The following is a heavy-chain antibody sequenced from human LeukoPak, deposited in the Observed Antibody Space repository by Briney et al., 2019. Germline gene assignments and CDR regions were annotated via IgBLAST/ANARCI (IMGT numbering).Heavy chain of an antibody. CDR3: ARGPSYCSSTSCYLPPPDY. CDR2: IIPIFGTA. D-gene: IGHD2-2*01. J-gene: IGHJ4*02. Sequence: SVKVSCKASGGTFSSYAISWVRQAPGQGLEWMGGIIPIFGTANYAQKFQGRVPITAAESTSTAYMELSSLRSEDTAVYYCARGPSYCSSTSCYLPPPDYWGQGTLVTVSS. V-gene: IGHV1-69*13. CDR1: GGTFSSYA.